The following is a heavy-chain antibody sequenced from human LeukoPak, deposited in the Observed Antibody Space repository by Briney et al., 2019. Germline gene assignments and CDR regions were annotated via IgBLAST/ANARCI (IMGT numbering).Heavy chain of an antibody. CDR3: AELGITMIGGV. V-gene: IGHV3-48*03. CDR1: GFTFSSYE. D-gene: IGHD3-10*02. CDR2: ISSSGSTI. J-gene: IGHJ6*04. Sequence: GGSLRFSCSASGFTFSSYEMNWVRQAPGKGLEWVSYISSSGSTIYYADSVKGRFTISRDNAKNSLYLQMNSLRAEDTAVYYCAELGITMIGGVWGKGTTVAISS.